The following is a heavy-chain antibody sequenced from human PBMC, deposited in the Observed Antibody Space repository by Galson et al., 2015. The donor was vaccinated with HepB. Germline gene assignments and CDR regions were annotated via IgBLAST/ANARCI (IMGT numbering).Heavy chain of an antibody. CDR1: GFTFDDYG. Sequence: SLRLSCAASGFTFDDYGMSWVRQAPGKGLEWVSGINWNGGSTGYADSVKGRFTISRDNAKNSLYLQMNSLRAEDTALYYCARDGRYPPTTYYYYYGMDVWGQGTTVTVSS. D-gene: IGHD3-16*02. V-gene: IGHV3-20*04. CDR3: ARDGRYPPTTYYYYYGMDV. CDR2: INWNGGST. J-gene: IGHJ6*02.